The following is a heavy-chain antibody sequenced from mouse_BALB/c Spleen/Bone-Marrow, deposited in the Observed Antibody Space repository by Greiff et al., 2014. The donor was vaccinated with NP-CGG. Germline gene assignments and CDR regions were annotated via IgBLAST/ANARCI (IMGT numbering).Heavy chain of an antibody. CDR3: TTGFAY. V-gene: IGHV6-6*02. CDR2: IRSKSNNYAT. CDR1: GFTFSNYW. J-gene: IGHJ3*01. Sequence: EVMLVESGGGLVQPGGSMKLSRVASGFTFSNYWMNWVRQSPEKGLDWVAEIRSKSNNYATHYAESVKGRFTISRDDSKSSVYLQMNNLRAEDTGIYYCTTGFAYWGQGTLVTVSA.